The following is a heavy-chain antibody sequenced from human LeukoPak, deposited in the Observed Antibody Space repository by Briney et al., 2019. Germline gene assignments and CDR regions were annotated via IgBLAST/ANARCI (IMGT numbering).Heavy chain of an antibody. CDR2: IYYSGST. CDR3: ACYSSSWSDIEDY. J-gene: IGHJ4*02. D-gene: IGHD6-13*01. V-gene: IGHV4-59*08. CDR1: GGSISSYY. Sequence: SETLFLTCTVSGGSISSYYWSWIRQPPGKGLEWIGYIYYSGSTNYNPSLKSRVTISVDTSKNQFSLKLSSVTAADTAVYYCACYSSSWSDIEDYWGQGTLVTVSS.